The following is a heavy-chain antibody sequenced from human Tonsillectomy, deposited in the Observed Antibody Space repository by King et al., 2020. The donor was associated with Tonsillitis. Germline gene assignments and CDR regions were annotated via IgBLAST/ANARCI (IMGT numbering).Heavy chain of an antibody. CDR1: GFTFSSYS. D-gene: IGHD2-15*01. CDR3: ARVTYPPYCSGGTCYAPIFDY. V-gene: IGHV3-48*01. Sequence: VQLVQSGGGLVQPGGSLRLSCAASGFTFSSYSLIWVRQAPGKGLEWVSYISSSSSTIYYADSVKGRFTISRDNAKNSLYLQMNSLGAEDTAVYYCARVTYPPYCSGGTCYAPIFDYWGQGTLVTVSS. J-gene: IGHJ4*02. CDR2: ISSSSSTI.